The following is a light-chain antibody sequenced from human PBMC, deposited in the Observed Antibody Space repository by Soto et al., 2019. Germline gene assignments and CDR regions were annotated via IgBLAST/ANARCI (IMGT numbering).Light chain of an antibody. CDR2: EVN. CDR3: SSYAGSNTYV. V-gene: IGLV2-8*01. CDR1: SSDVGGYSY. J-gene: IGLJ1*01. Sequence: QSALTQPPSASGSPGQAVTISCTGTSSDVGGYSYVSWYQQHPGKAPKVMIYEVNKRPSGVPDRFSGSKSGNTASLTVSGLQTEDEADYYCSSYAGSNTYVFGSGTKLTVL.